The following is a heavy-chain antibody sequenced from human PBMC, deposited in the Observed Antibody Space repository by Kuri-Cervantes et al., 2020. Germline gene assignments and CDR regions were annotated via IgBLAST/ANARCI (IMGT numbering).Heavy chain of an antibody. V-gene: IGHV4-30-4*08. Sequence: LRLSCTVSGGSISSGDYYWSWIRQPPGKGLEWIGEINHSGSTNYNPSLKSRVTISVDTSKNQFSLKLSSVTAADTAVYYCARPDYDSSGYYLLFDYWGQGTLVTVSS. CDR1: GGSISSGDYY. CDR3: ARPDYDSSGYYLLFDY. D-gene: IGHD3-22*01. J-gene: IGHJ4*02. CDR2: INHSGST.